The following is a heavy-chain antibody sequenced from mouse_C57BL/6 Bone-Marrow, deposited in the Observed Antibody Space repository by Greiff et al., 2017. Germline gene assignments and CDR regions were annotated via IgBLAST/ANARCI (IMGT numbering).Heavy chain of an antibody. D-gene: IGHD3-3*01. V-gene: IGHV5-6*01. CDR3: AIGLPLDY. CDR2: ISSGGSYT. J-gene: IGHJ2*01. Sequence: EVQVVESGGDLVKPGGSLKLSCAASGFTFSSYGMSWVRQTPDKRLEWVATISSGGSYTYYPDSVKGRFTISRDNANNTLYLQMSSVKSEDTAMYYCAIGLPLDYWGQGTTLTVSS. CDR1: GFTFSSYG.